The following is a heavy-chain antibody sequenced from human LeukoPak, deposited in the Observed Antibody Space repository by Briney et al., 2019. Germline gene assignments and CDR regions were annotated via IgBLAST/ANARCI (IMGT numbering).Heavy chain of an antibody. D-gene: IGHD3-22*01. J-gene: IGHJ4*02. CDR1: GFTFSSYA. CDR2: ISSSGSTI. V-gene: IGHV3-48*03. CDR3: ARGSKTYYYDSSGLDY. Sequence: TGGSLRLSCAASGFTFSSYAMHWVRQAPGKGLEWVSYISSSGSTIYYADSVKGRFTISRDNAKNSLYLQMNSLRAEDTAVYYCARGSKTYYYDSSGLDYWGQGTLVTVSS.